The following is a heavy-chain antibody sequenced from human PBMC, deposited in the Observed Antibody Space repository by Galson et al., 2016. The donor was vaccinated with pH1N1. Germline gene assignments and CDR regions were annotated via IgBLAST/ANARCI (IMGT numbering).Heavy chain of an antibody. CDR2: IYPGDSDT. CDR3: ARLGIPATIDYHYYMDV. CDR1: GYSFSTYW. D-gene: IGHD2-2*01. J-gene: IGHJ6*03. V-gene: IGHV5-51*01. Sequence: GAEMKKPGESLKISCKGTGYSFSTYWIAWVRQMPGEGLEWMGIIYPGDSDTRYSPSFQGQVTISADKSISAAYLQWSSLQASDTAMYFCARLGIPATIDYHYYMDVWGKGTTVTVSS.